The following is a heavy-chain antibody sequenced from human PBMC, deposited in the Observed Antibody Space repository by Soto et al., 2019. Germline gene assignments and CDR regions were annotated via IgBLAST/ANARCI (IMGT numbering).Heavy chain of an antibody. D-gene: IGHD6-6*01. J-gene: IGHJ6*02. Sequence: ASVKVSCKASGYTFTSYGISWVRQAPEQGLEWMGWISAYNGNTNYAQKLQGRVTMTTDTSTSTAYMELRSLRSDDTAVYYCARENSSSSYYYYYGMDVWGQGTTVTVSS. CDR1: GYTFTSYG. V-gene: IGHV1-18*04. CDR3: ARENSSSSYYYYYGMDV. CDR2: ISAYNGNT.